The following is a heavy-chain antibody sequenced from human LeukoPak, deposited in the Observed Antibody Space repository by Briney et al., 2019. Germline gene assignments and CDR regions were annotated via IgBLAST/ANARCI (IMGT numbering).Heavy chain of an antibody. D-gene: IGHD6-19*01. CDR2: IYSGGST. J-gene: IGHJ1*01. CDR1: GFTFSTFS. V-gene: IGHV3-53*01. CDR3: ARGDLSSGWPRGYFQH. Sequence: GRSLRLSCAASGFTFSTFSMYWVRQAPGKGLEWVSVIYSGGSTYYADSVKGRFTISRDNSKNTLYLQMNSLRAEDTAVYYCARGDLSSGWPRGYFQHWGQGTLVTVSS.